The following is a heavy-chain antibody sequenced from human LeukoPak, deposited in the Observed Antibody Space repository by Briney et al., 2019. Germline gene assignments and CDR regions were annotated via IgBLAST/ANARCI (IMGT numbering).Heavy chain of an antibody. J-gene: IGHJ4*02. D-gene: IGHD5-18*01. CDR1: SGSINNHY. V-gene: IGHV4-59*11. Sequence: SETLSLTCIVSSGSINNHYWSWIRQPPGKGLEWIGYIYNSWNTNYNPSLKSRVTISIDTSKNQFSLNLTSVTAADTAFYFCARDQIGYGLDYWGQGTLGTVSS. CDR2: IYNSWNT. CDR3: ARDQIGYGLDY.